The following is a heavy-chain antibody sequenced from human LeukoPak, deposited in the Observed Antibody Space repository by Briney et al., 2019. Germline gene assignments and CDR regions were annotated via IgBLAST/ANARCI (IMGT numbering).Heavy chain of an antibody. CDR2: ISGSGGST. V-gene: IGHV3-23*01. J-gene: IGHJ6*02. CDR1: GFTFSSYA. CDR3: AREGYSSSWAWIYYYGMDV. Sequence: PGGSLRLSCAASGFTFSSYAMSWVRQAPGKGLEWVSAISGSGGSTYYADSVKGRFTISRDNSKNTLYLQMNSLRAEDTAVYYCAREGYSSSWAWIYYYGMDVWGQGTTVTVSS. D-gene: IGHD6-13*01.